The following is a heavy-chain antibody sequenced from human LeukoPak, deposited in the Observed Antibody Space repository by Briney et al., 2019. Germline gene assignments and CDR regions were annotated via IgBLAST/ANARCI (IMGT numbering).Heavy chain of an antibody. J-gene: IGHJ4*02. V-gene: IGHV4-31*03. D-gene: IGHD3-22*01. CDR3: ARAHYDSSGYPYYFDY. CDR1: GGSISSGGYY. Sequence: MASQTLSLTCTVSGGSISSGGYYWSWIRQHPGKGLEWIGYIYYSGSTYYNPSLKSRVTISVDTPKNQFSLKLSSVTAADTAVYYCARAHYDSSGYPYYFDYWGQGTLVTVSS. CDR2: IYYSGST.